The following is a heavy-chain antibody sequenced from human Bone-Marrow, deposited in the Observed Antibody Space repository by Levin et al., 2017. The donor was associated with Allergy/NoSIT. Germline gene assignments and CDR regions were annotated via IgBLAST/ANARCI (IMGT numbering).Heavy chain of an antibody. J-gene: IGHJ4*02. CDR3: AGGLAVAGAFDY. V-gene: IGHV6-1*01. D-gene: IGHD6-19*01. Sequence: SQTLSLTCAISGDSVSSNSAAWNWIRQSPSRGLEWLGRTYYRSKWYNDYAVSVKSRVTINPDTSKNQFSLQLNSVTPEDTAVYYCAGGLAVAGAFDYWGQGTLVTVSS. CDR1: GDSVSSNSAA. CDR2: TYYRSKWYN.